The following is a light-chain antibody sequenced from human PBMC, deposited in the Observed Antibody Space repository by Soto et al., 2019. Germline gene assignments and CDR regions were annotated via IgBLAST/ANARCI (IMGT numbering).Light chain of an antibody. CDR1: SNDIGGYNL. CDR2: DVS. J-gene: IGLJ1*01. CDR3: TSFTSRHTYV. Sequence: QSALTQPASVSGSPGQSITISCTGTSNDIGGYNLVSWYQQHPDKAPRLMIYDVSNRPSGVSDRFSGSKSGDTASLTISGLQAEDEADYYCTSFTSRHTYVFGTGTKVTVL. V-gene: IGLV2-14*02.